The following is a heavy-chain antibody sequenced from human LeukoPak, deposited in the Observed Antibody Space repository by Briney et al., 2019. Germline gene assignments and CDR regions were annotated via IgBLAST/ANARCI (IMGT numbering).Heavy chain of an antibody. CDR3: ARDPRLSYGYSTGILWYLDL. D-gene: IGHD3-16*01. J-gene: IGHJ2*01. CDR1: GYTSTNYY. CDR2: INPYGGST. V-gene: IGHV1-46*01. Sequence: ASVKVSCKASGYTSTNYYIHWVRQAPGQGLEWMGIINPYGGSTSYAQKFQGRVTMTRDTSTGTVYMDLSSLRSEDTAVYYCARDPRLSYGYSTGILWYLDLWGRGTLVTVSS.